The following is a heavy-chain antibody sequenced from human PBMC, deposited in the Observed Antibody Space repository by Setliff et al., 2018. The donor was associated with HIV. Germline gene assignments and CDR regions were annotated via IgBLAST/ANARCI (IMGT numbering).Heavy chain of an antibody. CDR2: IWYDGSNK. J-gene: IGHJ4*02. Sequence: GGSLRLSCAASGFTFKTDAMHWVRQAPGKGLGWVAFIWYDGSNKEYGDSVKGRFTISRDNSKQLVYLEMNNLRGEDSAVYYWARDPAMSGWALSNWGQGTQVAVAS. CDR3: ARDPAMSGWALSN. D-gene: IGHD6-19*01. CDR1: GFTFKTDA. V-gene: IGHV3-33*01.